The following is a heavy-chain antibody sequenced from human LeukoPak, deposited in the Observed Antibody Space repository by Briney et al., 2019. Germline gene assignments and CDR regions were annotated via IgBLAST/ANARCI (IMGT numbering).Heavy chain of an antibody. D-gene: IGHD3-10*01. J-gene: IGHJ1*01. CDR2: FYYTGST. Sequence: SETLSLTCRVFGGAISRYYWSSIRQPPGKGLEWIGYFYYTGSTYYNPSLKSRVTISVDTSKNQFSLKLSSVTAADTAVYYCASSTSKIGEDFQHWGQGTLVTVSS. CDR3: ASSTSKIGEDFQH. V-gene: IGHV4-59*12. CDR1: GGAISRYY.